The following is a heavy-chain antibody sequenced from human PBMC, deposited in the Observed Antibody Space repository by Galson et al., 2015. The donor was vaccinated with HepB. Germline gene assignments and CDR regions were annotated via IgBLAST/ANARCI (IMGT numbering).Heavy chain of an antibody. Sequence: SETLSLTCAVYGGSFSGYYWSWIRQPPGKGLEWIGEINHSGSTNYNPSLKSRVTISVDTSKNQFSLKLSSVTAADTAVYYCARGLSNDYDFWSGYYTTYYYYGMDVWGQWTTVTVSS. CDR1: GGSFSGYY. V-gene: IGHV4-34*01. CDR3: ARGLSNDYDFWSGYYTTYYYYGMDV. D-gene: IGHD3-3*01. CDR2: INHSGST. J-gene: IGHJ6*02.